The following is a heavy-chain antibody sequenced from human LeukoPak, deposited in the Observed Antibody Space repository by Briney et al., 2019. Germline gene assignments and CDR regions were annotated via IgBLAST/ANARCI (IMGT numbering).Heavy chain of an antibody. Sequence: PGGSLRLSCAASGFTFRNHGMHWIRQAPGKGLEWVSAISGSGGSTYYADSVKGRFTISRDNSKNTLYLQMNSLRAEDTAVYYCAKDRRVPAAIGYYYGMDVWGQGTTVTVSS. V-gene: IGHV3-23*01. CDR3: AKDRRVPAAIGYYYGMDV. CDR2: ISGSGGST. J-gene: IGHJ6*02. CDR1: GFTFRNHG. D-gene: IGHD2-2*01.